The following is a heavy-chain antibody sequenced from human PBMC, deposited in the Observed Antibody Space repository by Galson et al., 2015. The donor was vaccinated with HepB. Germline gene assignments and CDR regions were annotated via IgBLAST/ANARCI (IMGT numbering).Heavy chain of an antibody. CDR3: ARDGAAGTSYLDY. CDR1: GGTFSSYA. Sequence: SVKVSCKAPGGTFSSYAISWVRQAPGQGLEWMGGIIPIFGTANYAQKFQGRVTITADESTSTAYMELSSLISEDTAVYYCARDGAAGTSYLDYWGQGTLVTVSS. CDR2: IIPIFGTA. J-gene: IGHJ4*02. D-gene: IGHD6-13*01. V-gene: IGHV1-69*13.